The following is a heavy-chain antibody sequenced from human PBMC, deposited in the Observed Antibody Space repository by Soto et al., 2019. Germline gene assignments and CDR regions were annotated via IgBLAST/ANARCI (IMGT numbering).Heavy chain of an antibody. Sequence: QVQLVQSGAEVKKPGASVKVSCRPSGYTFTAYYIHWVRQAPGQGLEWTGWVDPNSGGTRDAQNSQGRVTMTRDTSTSTVYMELNWLRSDDTALYYCARDNYGPLDYWGQGTLVTVSS. CDR3: ARDNYGPLDY. CDR2: VDPNSGGT. V-gene: IGHV1-2*02. D-gene: IGHD3-10*01. J-gene: IGHJ4*02. CDR1: GYTFTAYY.